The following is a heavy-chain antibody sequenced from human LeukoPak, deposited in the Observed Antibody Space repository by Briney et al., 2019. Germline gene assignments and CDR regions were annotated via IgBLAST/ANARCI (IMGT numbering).Heavy chain of an antibody. CDR3: AKDRGY. CDR2: IRSRANSYAT. Sequence: PGGSLRLSCAASGFTFNGSAMHWVRQASGKGLEWVGRIRSRANSYATAYAASVKGRFTISRDDSKNTAYLQMNSLRAEDTAVYYCAKDRGYWGQGTLVTVSS. J-gene: IGHJ4*02. V-gene: IGHV3-73*01. CDR1: GFTFNGSA.